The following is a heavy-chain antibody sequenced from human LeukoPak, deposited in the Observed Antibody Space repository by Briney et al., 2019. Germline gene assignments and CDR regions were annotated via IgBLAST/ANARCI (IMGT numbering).Heavy chain of an antibody. V-gene: IGHV3-30*18. J-gene: IGHJ4*02. CDR2: ISYDGSNK. Sequence: PGGSLRLSCAASGFSFSSYAMTWVRQAPGKGLEWVAVISYDGSNKYYADSVKGRFTISRDNSKNTLYLQMNSLRAEDTAVYYCAKGGVVVTTPTFLDYWGQGTLVTVSS. CDR3: AKGGVVVTTPTFLDY. CDR1: GFSFSSYA. D-gene: IGHD3-22*01.